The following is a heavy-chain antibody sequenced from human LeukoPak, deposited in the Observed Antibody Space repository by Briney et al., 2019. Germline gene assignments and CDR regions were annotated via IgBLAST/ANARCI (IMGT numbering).Heavy chain of an antibody. Sequence: SETLSLTCAVYGGSFSGYYWSWIRQSPGKGLEWIGHIYYSGSIKYNPSLKSRVTISLDTSKNQFSLKLTSVIAADTAVYYCARAFGTYQYYFDYWGQGTLVTVSS. V-gene: IGHV4-59*01. CDR3: ARAFGTYQYYFDY. CDR2: IYYSGSI. D-gene: IGHD1-26*01. J-gene: IGHJ4*02. CDR1: GGSFSGYY.